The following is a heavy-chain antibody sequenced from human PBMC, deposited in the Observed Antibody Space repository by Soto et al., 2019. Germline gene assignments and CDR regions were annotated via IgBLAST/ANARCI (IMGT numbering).Heavy chain of an antibody. D-gene: IGHD3-3*01. CDR3: ARDYVPYDYWSGYYPRWFDP. V-gene: IGHV1-18*01. CDR1: GYTFTSYG. Sequence: ASVKVSCKASGYTFTSYGISWVRQEPGQGLEWMGWISAYNGNTNYAQKLQGRVTMTTDSSTSTAYMELRSLRSDDTAVYYCARDYVPYDYWSGYYPRWFDPWGQGSLVTVSS. J-gene: IGHJ5*02. CDR2: ISAYNGNT.